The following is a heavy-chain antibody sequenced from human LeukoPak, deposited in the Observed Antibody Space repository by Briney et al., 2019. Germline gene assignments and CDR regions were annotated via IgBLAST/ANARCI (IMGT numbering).Heavy chain of an antibody. V-gene: IGHV1-2*02. CDR1: GYTFTGYY. CDR2: INPNSGGT. D-gene: IGHD3-3*01. J-gene: IGHJ3*02. Sequence: ASVKVSCKASGYTFTGYYMHWVRQAPGQGLEWMGWINPNSGGTNYAQKFQGRVTMTRDTSISTAYMELSRLRSDDTAVYCCATEWSDFWSDYVAFDIWGQGTMVTVSS. CDR3: ATEWSDFWSDYVAFDI.